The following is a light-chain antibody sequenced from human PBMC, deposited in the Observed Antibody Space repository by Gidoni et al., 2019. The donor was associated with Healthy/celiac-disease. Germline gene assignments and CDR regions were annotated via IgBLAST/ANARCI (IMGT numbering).Light chain of an antibody. J-gene: IGLJ3*02. CDR2: EVS. V-gene: IGLV2-14*01. CDR1: SSDVGGYNY. Sequence: QSALTPPASVSGSPGQSITISCTGTSSDVGGYNYVSWYQQHPGKAPNLMIYEVSNRPSGVSNRFSGSKSGNTASLTISGLQAEDEADYYCSSYTSSSTPVFGGGTKLTVL. CDR3: SSYTSSSTPV.